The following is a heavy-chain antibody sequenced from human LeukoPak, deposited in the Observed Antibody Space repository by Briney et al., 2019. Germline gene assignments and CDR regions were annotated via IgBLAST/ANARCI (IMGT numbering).Heavy chain of an antibody. CDR3: ARSKDILTGYCFDY. CDR1: GGSISSYY. Sequence: PSETLTLTCAVSGGSISSYYWSWIRQPPGKGLEWIGYIYYSGSTNYNPSLKSRVTISVDTSKKQFSLKLGSVTAADTAVYYCARSKDILTGYCFDYWGQGTLVTVSS. J-gene: IGHJ4*02. D-gene: IGHD3-9*01. CDR2: IYYSGST. V-gene: IGHV4-59*01.